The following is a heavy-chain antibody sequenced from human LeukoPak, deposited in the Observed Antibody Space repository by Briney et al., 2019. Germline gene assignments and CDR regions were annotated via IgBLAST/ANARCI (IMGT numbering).Heavy chain of an antibody. CDR3: ARDGDSSGSYHDAFDI. CDR1: GFTFSSYA. CDR2: ISYDGSNK. D-gene: IGHD3-10*01. Sequence: PGGSLRLSCAASGFTFSSYAMHWVRQAPGKGLEWVAVISYDGSNKYYADSVKGRFTISRDNSKNTLYLQMNSLRAEDTAVYYCARDGDSSGSYHDAFDIWGQGTMVTVSS. V-gene: IGHV3-30-3*01. J-gene: IGHJ3*02.